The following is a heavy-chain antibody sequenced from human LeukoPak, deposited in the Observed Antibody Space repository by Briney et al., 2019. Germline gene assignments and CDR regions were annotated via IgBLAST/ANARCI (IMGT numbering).Heavy chain of an antibody. CDR3: ARAQYSSSWYEYYWFDP. Sequence: SETLSLTCTVSGGSISSYYWSWIRQPPGKGLEWIGSIYHSGSTYYNPSLKSRVTISVDTSKNQFSLKLSSVTAADTAVYYCARAQYSSSWYEYYWFDPWGQGTLVTVSS. D-gene: IGHD6-13*01. V-gene: IGHV4-38-2*02. J-gene: IGHJ5*02. CDR2: IYHSGST. CDR1: GGSISSYY.